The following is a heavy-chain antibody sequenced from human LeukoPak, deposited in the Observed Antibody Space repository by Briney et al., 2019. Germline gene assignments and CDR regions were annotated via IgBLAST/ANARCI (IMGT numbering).Heavy chain of an antibody. CDR2: ISWKSGSI. CDR1: GFTSDDYA. CDR3: AKGGLSVPAADPFDI. D-gene: IGHD6-13*01. V-gene: IGHV3-9*02. Sequence: AGRSLRLSCAASGFTSDDYAMHWVRQTPGKGLEWVSGISWKSGSIAYADSVKGRFTISRDNAKNSLSLQMDSLRAEDTALYYCAKGGLSVPAADPFDIWGQGTMVTVSS. J-gene: IGHJ3*02.